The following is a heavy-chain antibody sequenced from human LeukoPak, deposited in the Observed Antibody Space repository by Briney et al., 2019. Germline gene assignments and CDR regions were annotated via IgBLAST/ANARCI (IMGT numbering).Heavy chain of an antibody. D-gene: IGHD2-8*01. Sequence: PSETLSLTCAVYGVSFSGYYWSWIRQPPGKGLEWIGEINHSGSTNYNPSLKSRVTISVDTSKNQFSLKLSSVTAADTAVYYCARLSVRFDYWGQGTLVTVSS. CDR3: ARLSVRFDY. CDR1: GVSFSGYY. J-gene: IGHJ4*02. V-gene: IGHV4-34*01. CDR2: INHSGST.